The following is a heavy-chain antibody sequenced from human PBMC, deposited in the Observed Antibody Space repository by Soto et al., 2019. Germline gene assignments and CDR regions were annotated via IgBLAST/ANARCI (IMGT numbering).Heavy chain of an antibody. CDR1: GFTFDNYA. V-gene: IGHV3-9*01. CDR2: ISWNSGSI. CDR3: AKVRQESCSGGSCYPLYFDY. D-gene: IGHD2-15*01. J-gene: IGHJ4*02. Sequence: EVQLVESGGGLVQPGRSLRLSCAASGFTFDNYAMHWVRQAPGKGLEWVSGISWNSGSIGYADSVEGRFTISRDNAKNSLYLQMNSLRAEDTALYYCAKVRQESCSGGSCYPLYFDYWGQGTLVTVSS.